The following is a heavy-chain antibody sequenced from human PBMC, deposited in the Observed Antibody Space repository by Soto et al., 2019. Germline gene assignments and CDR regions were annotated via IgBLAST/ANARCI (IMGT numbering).Heavy chain of an antibody. V-gene: IGHV3-33*01. CDR3: ARARITIFGVVITYGMDV. J-gene: IGHJ6*02. CDR2: IWYDGSNK. CDR1: GFTFSSYG. Sequence: PGGSLRLSCAASGFTFSSYGMHWVRQAPGKGLERVAVIWYDGSNKYYADSVKGRFTISRDNSKNTLYLQMNSLRAEDTAVYYCARARITIFGVVITYGMDVWGQGTTVTVSS. D-gene: IGHD3-3*01.